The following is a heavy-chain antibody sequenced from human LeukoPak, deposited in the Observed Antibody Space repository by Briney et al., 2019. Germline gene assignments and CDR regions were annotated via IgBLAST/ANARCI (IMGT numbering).Heavy chain of an antibody. J-gene: IGHJ4*02. CDR1: GGSISSYY. CDR3: ARTYSGSLDY. Sequence: PSETLSLTCTVSGGSISSYYWSWIRQPPGKGLEWVSSISSSSSYIYYADSVKGRFTISRDNAKNSLYLQMNSLRAEDTAVYYCARTYSGSLDYWGQGTLVTVSS. D-gene: IGHD1-26*01. V-gene: IGHV3-21*01. CDR2: ISSSSSYI.